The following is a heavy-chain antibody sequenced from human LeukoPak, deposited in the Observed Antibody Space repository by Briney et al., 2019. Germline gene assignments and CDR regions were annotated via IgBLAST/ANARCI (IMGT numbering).Heavy chain of an antibody. CDR3: ARDRLDLTSYYDFWSGYRRSWFDP. Sequence: GGSLRLSCAASGFTFSSYWMSWVRQAPGKGLEWVANIKQDGSEKYYVDSVKGRFTISRDNAKNSLYLQMNSLRAEDTAVYYCARDRLDLTSYYDFWSGYRRSWFDPWGQGTLVTVSS. CDR2: IKQDGSEK. CDR1: GFTFSSYW. J-gene: IGHJ5*02. V-gene: IGHV3-7*01. D-gene: IGHD3-3*01.